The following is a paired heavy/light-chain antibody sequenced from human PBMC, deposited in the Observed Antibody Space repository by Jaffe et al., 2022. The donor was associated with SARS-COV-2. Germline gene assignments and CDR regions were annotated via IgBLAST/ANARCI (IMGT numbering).Light chain of an antibody. CDR2: LGS. CDR3: MQGLHTPWT. V-gene: IGKV2-28*01. CDR1: QSLLRSNGYNY. J-gene: IGKJ1*01. Sequence: EIVMTQSPLSLSVAPGEPATISCRPSQSLLRSNGYNYLDWYLQKPGQSPHLLIYLGSNRASGVPDRFSGSGSATEFTLKISRVEAEDVGIYYCMQGLHTPWTFGQGTKVEI.
Heavy chain of an antibody. CDR3: ARGAVAGPRGDV. V-gene: IGHV3-53*05. Sequence: DVQVVETGGGLIQPGGSLTLSCVASGFSVSDNYMSWVRQAPGKGLEWVSLIESGSITYYGDSVKGRFTISRDNSKNTVYLQMNRLRVEDTAVYFCARGAVAGPRGDVWGKGTTVTVSS. D-gene: IGHD6-19*01. J-gene: IGHJ6*04. CDR2: IESGSIT. CDR1: GFSVSDNY.